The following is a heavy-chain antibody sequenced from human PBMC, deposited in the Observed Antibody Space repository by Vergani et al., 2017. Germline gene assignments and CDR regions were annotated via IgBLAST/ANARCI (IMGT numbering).Heavy chain of an antibody. Sequence: EVQLLESGGGLVQPGGSLRLSCAASGLTFSSYAMSWVRQAPGKGLEWVSAISGSGGSTYYADSVKGRFTISRDNSKNTLYLQMNSLSAEDTAVYYCAKNSYDRLGPDYWGQGTLVTVSS. CDR2: ISGSGGST. V-gene: IGHV3-23*01. CDR3: AKNSYDRLGPDY. D-gene: IGHD5-18*01. CDR1: GLTFSSYA. J-gene: IGHJ4*02.